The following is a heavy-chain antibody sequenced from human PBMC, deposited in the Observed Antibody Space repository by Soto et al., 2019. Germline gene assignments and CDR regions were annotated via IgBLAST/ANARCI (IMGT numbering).Heavy chain of an antibody. CDR3: ALRYSSSYYYYGMDV. V-gene: IGHV3-30*03. J-gene: IGHJ6*02. Sequence: GGSLRLSCAASGFTFSSYGMHWVRQAPGKGLEWVAVMSYDGSNKYYADSVKGRFTISRDNSKNTLYLQMNSLRAEDTAVYYCALRYSSSYYYYGMDVWGQGTTVTVSS. CDR2: MSYDGSNK. D-gene: IGHD6-13*01. CDR1: GFTFSSYG.